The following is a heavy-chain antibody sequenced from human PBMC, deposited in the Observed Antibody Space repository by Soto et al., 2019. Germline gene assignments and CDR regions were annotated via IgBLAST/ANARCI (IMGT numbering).Heavy chain of an antibody. D-gene: IGHD2-2*01. V-gene: IGHV5-10-1*01. J-gene: IGHJ4*02. Sequence: KGLEWMGRIDPSDSYTNYSPSFQGHVTISADKSISTAYLQWSSLKASDTAMYYCARSLNIVVVPAAIGYWGQGTLVTVSS. CDR2: IDPSDSYT. CDR3: ARSLNIVVVPAAIGY.